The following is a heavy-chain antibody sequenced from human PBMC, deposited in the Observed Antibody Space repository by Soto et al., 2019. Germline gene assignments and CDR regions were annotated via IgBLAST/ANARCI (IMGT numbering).Heavy chain of an antibody. Sequence: GGSLRLSCAASGFTFSSYGMHWVRQAPGKGLEWVAVMSYDGSNKYYADSVKGRFTISRDNSKNTLYLQMNSLRAEDTAVYFCAGTTSLQWYYMDVWAKGTTVTVSS. CDR3: AGTTSLQWYYMDV. CDR1: GFTFSSYG. V-gene: IGHV3-30*03. D-gene: IGHD1-7*01. J-gene: IGHJ6*03. CDR2: MSYDGSNK.